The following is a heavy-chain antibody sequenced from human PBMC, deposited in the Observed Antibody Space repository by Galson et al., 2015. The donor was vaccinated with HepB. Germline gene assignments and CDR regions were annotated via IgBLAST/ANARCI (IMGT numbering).Heavy chain of an antibody. Sequence: SLRLSCAASGFTFSSYGMHWVRQAPGKGLEWVAVIWYDGSNKYYADSVKGRFTISRDNSKNTLYLQMNSLRAEDTAVYYCARAVAGTAGRYYYYYYYGMDVWGQGTTVTVSS. J-gene: IGHJ6*02. CDR3: ARAVAGTAGRYYYYYYYGMDV. CDR1: GFTFSSYG. CDR2: IWYDGSNK. V-gene: IGHV3-33*01. D-gene: IGHD6-19*01.